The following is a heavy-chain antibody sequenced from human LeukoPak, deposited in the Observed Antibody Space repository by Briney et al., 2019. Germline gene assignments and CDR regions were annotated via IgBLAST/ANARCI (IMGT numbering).Heavy chain of an antibody. CDR3: ARSGLDSRYYFGMDV. Sequence: SETLSLTCTVSGGSISSYYWSWIRQPPGGGLEWIGYIYYSGSTNYNPSLKRRVTISLDTSKSQFSLKLRSVTATDTAVYYCARSGLDSRYYFGMDVWGQGTTVTVSS. CDR1: GGSISSYY. CDR2: IYYSGST. J-gene: IGHJ6*02. V-gene: IGHV4-59*01. D-gene: IGHD5-12*01.